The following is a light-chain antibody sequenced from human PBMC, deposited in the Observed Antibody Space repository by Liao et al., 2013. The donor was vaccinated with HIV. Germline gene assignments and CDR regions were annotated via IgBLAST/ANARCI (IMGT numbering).Light chain of an antibody. Sequence: SYVVTQPPSVSVSPGQTATITCSGDKLGDKNVCWYQQRPGQSPVLLIYQSSRRPSGIPERFSGSNSGNTATLTISGTQSMDEADYSCQAWDRSTAVFGGGTKLTVL. CDR3: QAWDRSTAV. CDR1: KLGDKN. CDR2: QSS. V-gene: IGLV3-1*01. J-gene: IGLJ3*02.